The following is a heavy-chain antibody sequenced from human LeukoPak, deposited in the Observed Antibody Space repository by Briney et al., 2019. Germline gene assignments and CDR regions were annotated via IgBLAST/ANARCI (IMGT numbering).Heavy chain of an antibody. V-gene: IGHV3-21*01. CDR3: ARDRTPDDY. CDR1: GFSFSSYS. CDR2: ISSDSSYI. J-gene: IGHJ4*02. Sequence: GGSLRLSCAASGFSFSSYSMNWVRQAPGKGLEWVSSISSDSSYIYYADSLKGRFTISRDNAKNSLYLQMNSLRAEDTAVYYCARDRTPDDYWGQGTLVTVSS.